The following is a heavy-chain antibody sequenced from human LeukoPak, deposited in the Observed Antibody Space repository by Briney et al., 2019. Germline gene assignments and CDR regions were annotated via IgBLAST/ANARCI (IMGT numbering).Heavy chain of an antibody. J-gene: IGHJ4*02. CDR1: GFTFSSYN. V-gene: IGHV3-23*01. D-gene: IGHD2-2*01. CDR3: AKDFVVVVSDY. Sequence: GRSLRLSCAASGFTFSSYNMSWVRQAPGKGLQWVSAISGSGGSTYYADSVKGRFTISRDNSKNTLYLQMNSLRAEDTAVYYCAKDFVVVVSDYWGQGTLVTVSS. CDR2: ISGSGGST.